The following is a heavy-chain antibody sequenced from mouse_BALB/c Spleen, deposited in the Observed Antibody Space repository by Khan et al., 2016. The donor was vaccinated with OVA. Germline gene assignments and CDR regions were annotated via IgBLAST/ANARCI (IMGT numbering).Heavy chain of an antibody. V-gene: IGHV1-76*01. CDR2: IYPGTDNT. D-gene: IGHD3-3*01. Sequence: QIQLVQSGAELVRPGTSVKLSCKTSGYIFTSYWIHWVKQRSGQGLEWIARIYPGTDNTYYNEKFKDKATLTADKSSSTAYLQLSSLKSEDSAVFVCAREEAVFYFDYWGQGTTLTVSS. J-gene: IGHJ2*01. CDR1: GYIFTSYW. CDR3: AREEAVFYFDY.